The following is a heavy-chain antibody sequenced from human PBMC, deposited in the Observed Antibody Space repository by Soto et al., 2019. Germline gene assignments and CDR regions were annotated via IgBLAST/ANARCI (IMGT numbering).Heavy chain of an antibody. D-gene: IGHD2-2*01. CDR1: GASISSDFYY. V-gene: IGHV4-31*03. CDR3: ARVTVTQLRRTRFDY. Sequence: QVQLQESGPGLVKPSQTLSLTCTVSGASISSDFYYWSGIRPHPGKGLERIGYIYYSGSTSYNPSLKSRVNVSLATSKTHSSLKMNSVTAAATAMYYCARVTVTQLRRTRFDYLGQGTLVPVCS. J-gene: IGHJ4*02. CDR2: IYYSGST.